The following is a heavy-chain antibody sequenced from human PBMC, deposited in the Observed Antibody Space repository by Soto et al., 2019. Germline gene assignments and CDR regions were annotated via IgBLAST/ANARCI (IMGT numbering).Heavy chain of an antibody. CDR1: GGYFSGYY. D-gene: IGHD6-13*01. Sequence: PSETLSLTCAVYGGYFSGYYWSWIRQPPGKGLEWIGEINHSGSTNYNPSLKSRVTISVDTSKNQFSLKLSSVTAADTAVYYCARGLAAAGEDYYYYGMDVWGQGTTVTVSS. J-gene: IGHJ6*02. V-gene: IGHV4-34*01. CDR2: INHSGST. CDR3: ARGLAAAGEDYYYYGMDV.